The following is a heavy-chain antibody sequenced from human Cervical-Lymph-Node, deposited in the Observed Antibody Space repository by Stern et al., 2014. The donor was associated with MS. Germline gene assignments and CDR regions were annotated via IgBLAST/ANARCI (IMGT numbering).Heavy chain of an antibody. CDR1: GLTFSTHP. CDR2: IRRTRTSI. D-gene: IGHD3-16*01. Sequence: APLVQSGGGLVKPGGSLRLSCAASGLTFSTHPVHWLRPAPGTGLARDSSIRRTRTSIYYAHSVKCRFTISRDNARNSLDLQMNSRRVDDTAVYYCLRDGGDYWGQGPLVTVSS. V-gene: IGHV3-21*01. CDR3: LRDGGDY. J-gene: IGHJ4*02.